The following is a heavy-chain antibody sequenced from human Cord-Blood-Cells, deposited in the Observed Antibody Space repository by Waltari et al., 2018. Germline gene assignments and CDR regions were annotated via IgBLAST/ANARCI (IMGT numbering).Heavy chain of an antibody. V-gene: IGHV1-8*03. J-gene: IGHJ4*02. D-gene: IGHD1-1*01. Sequence: QVQLVQSGAEVKKPGASVKVSCKASGYTFTTYAITWVRQATGQGLEWMGWMNPNSGNTGYAQKFQGRVTITRNTSISTAYMELSSLRSEDTAVYYCARVRTATSYFDYWGQGTLVTVSS. CDR3: ARVRTATSYFDY. CDR2: MNPNSGNT. CDR1: GYTFTTYA.